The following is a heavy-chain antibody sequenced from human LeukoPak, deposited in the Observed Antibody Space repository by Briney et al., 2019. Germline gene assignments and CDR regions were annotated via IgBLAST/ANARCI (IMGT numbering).Heavy chain of an antibody. V-gene: IGHV3-21*01. CDR2: ISSSSSYI. J-gene: IGHJ4*02. D-gene: IGHD5-18*01. CDR3: ARDVGGYSYGFVY. Sequence: GGSLRLSCAASGFTFSSYSMNWVRQAPGKGLEWVSSISSSSSYIYYADSVKGRFTISRDNAKNSLYPQMNSLRAEDTAVYYCARDVGGYSYGFVYWGQGTLVTVSS. CDR1: GFTFSSYS.